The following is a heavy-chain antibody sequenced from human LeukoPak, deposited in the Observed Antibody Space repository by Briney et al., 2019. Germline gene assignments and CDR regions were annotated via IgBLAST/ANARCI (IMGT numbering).Heavy chain of an antibody. CDR1: GFTFSSYW. J-gene: IGHJ3*02. CDR2: INSDGSST. V-gene: IGHV3-74*01. D-gene: IGHD2-8*01. CDR3: ARVQGHPPNGLDI. Sequence: GGSLRLSCAASGFTFSSYWMHWVRQAPGKGLVWVSRINSDGSSTSYADSVKGRFTISRDNAKNTLYLQMNSLRADDTAVCYCARVQGHPPNGLDIWGQGTMVTVSS.